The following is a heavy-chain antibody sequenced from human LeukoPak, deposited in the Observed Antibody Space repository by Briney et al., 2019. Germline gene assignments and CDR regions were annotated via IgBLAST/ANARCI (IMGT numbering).Heavy chain of an antibody. CDR3: ARDSGDYVFDY. CDR1: GFTFSSYA. J-gene: IGHJ4*02. V-gene: IGHV3-30*01. Sequence: PGGSLRLSCAASGFTFSSYAMHWVRQAPGKGLEWVAVISHDGSRQHYADSVRGRFTLSRDDSKNTLYLQMNSLRGEDTAVYYCARDSGDYVFDYWGQGTLVAVSS. CDR2: ISHDGSRQ. D-gene: IGHD4-17*01.